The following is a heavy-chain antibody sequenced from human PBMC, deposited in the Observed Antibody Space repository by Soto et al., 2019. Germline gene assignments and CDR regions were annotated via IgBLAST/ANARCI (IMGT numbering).Heavy chain of an antibody. D-gene: IGHD3-3*01. CDR3: AKDPRIKIFADIAWFDP. CDR2: ISYDGSNK. J-gene: IGHJ5*02. Sequence: LRLSCAASGFTFSSYGMHWVRQAPGKGLEWVAVISYDGSNKYYADSVKGRFTISRDNSKNTLYLQMNSLRAEDTAVYYCAKDPRIKIFADIAWFDPWGQGTLVTVSS. CDR1: GFTFSSYG. V-gene: IGHV3-30*18.